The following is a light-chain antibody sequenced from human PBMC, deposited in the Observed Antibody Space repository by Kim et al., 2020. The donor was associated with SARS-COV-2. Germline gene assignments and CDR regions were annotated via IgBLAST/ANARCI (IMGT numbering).Light chain of an antibody. Sequence: GPSVNLTCTLRSGHNSYAIAWHQQQPGKGPRYLMKLDSDGSHSKGDGIPDRFSGSSSGAERYLTIASLQSEDEADYYCQTWGTGVVFGGGTQLTVL. CDR2: LDSDGSH. CDR3: QTWGTGVV. CDR1: SGHNSYA. V-gene: IGLV4-69*01. J-gene: IGLJ2*01.